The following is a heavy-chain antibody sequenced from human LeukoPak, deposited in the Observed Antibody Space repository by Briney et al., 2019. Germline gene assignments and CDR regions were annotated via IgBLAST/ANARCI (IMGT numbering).Heavy chain of an antibody. CDR3: AKIEEWEPPAY. V-gene: IGHV3-30-3*02. J-gene: IGHJ4*02. Sequence: GGSLRLSCAASGFTFRSYAMHWVRQAPGKGLEWVAVISHDGSNTYYTDSVKGRFTISRDNSKNTLYLQMNSLRAEDTAVYYCAKIEEWEPPAYWGQGTLVTVSS. CDR1: GFTFRSYA. CDR2: ISHDGSNT. D-gene: IGHD1-14*01.